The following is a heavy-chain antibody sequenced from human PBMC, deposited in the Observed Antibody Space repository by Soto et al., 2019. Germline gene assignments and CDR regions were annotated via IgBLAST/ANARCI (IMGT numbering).Heavy chain of an antibody. Sequence: GSLRLSCAASGFTFSNYWMSWVRQAPGKRLEWVANIKEDGSEKYYVDSVKGRFTISRDNAKNSLFLQMNSLRAEDTAVYYCATDLYQLPTMKYYYYGMDVWGQGTTVTVSS. V-gene: IGHV3-7*03. J-gene: IGHJ6*02. D-gene: IGHD2-2*01. CDR3: ATDLYQLPTMKYYYYGMDV. CDR1: GFTFSNYW. CDR2: IKEDGSEK.